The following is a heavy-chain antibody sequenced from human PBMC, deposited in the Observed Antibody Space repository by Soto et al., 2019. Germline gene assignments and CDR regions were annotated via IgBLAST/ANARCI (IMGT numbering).Heavy chain of an antibody. CDR1: GGSISSGGYY. J-gene: IGHJ5*02. D-gene: IGHD3-22*01. V-gene: IGHV4-31*03. CDR2: IYYSGST. CDR3: ARDGYYDSSGYYH. Sequence: PSETLSLTCTVSGGSISSGGYYWSWIRQHPGKGLEWIGYIYYSGSTYYNPSLKSRVTISVDTSKNQFSLKLSSVTAAGTAVYYCARDGYYDSSGYYHWGQGTLVTSPQ.